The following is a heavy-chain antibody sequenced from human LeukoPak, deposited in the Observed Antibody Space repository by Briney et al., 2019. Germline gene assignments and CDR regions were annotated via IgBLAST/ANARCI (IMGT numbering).Heavy chain of an antibody. D-gene: IGHD3-22*01. CDR1: GFTFSDYT. Sequence: GGSLRLSCATSGFTFSDYTMNWVRQAPGKGLEWVANIKEDGSEKYYVDSVKGRFTIARDNAKNSLFLQMNSLRAEETAVYYCARGEYYYDGGYWGQGSLVTVSS. CDR3: ARGEYYYDGGY. V-gene: IGHV3-7*04. J-gene: IGHJ4*02. CDR2: IKEDGSEK.